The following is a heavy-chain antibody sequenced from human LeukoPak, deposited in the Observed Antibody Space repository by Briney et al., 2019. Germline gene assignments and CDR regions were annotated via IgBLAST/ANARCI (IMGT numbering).Heavy chain of an antibody. CDR2: VNLQGST. CDR1: GGSITSTNY. V-gene: IGHV4-4*02. CDR3: AREGGPYRPLDY. J-gene: IGHJ4*02. Sequence: SGTLSLTCGVSGGSITSTNYWTWVRQPPGKGLEWIGEVNLQGSTNYNPSLMGRVAISVDMSENHISLQLTSVTAADTAVYYCAREGGPYRPLDYSGQGTLVSVSS.